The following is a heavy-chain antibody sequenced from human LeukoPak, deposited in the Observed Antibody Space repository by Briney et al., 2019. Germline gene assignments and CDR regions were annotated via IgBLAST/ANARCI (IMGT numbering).Heavy chain of an antibody. D-gene: IGHD3-10*01. CDR2: ISYDGSNK. J-gene: IGHJ4*02. V-gene: IGHV3-30*04. Sequence: GGSLRLSCAASGFTFSSYAMHWVRQAPGKGLEWVAVISYDGSNKYYADSVKGRFTISRDNSKNTLYLQMNSLRAEDTAVYYCARAGVTMVRGVFDYWGQGTLATVSS. CDR1: GFTFSSYA. CDR3: ARAGVTMVRGVFDY.